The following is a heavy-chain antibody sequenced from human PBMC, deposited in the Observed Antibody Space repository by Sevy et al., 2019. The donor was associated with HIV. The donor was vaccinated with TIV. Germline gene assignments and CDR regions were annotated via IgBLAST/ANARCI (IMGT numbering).Heavy chain of an antibody. CDR1: GFTFSTHT. CDR2: IYPDGSRQ. V-gene: IGHV3-30*07. J-gene: IGHJ4*02. CDR3: ARALSGGSWYSGF. D-gene: IGHD6-13*01. Sequence: GGSLRLSCLGSGFTFSTHTMQWVRQAPGKGLEWVALIYPDGSRQIYTDSLKGRFTISRDNSKNTLFLQRNDLRTEDTAAYFCARALSGGSWYSGFWGQGTQVTVSS.